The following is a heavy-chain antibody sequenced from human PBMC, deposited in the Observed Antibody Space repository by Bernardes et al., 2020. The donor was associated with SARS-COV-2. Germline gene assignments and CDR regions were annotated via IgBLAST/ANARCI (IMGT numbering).Heavy chain of an antibody. CDR1: GLTFRNAW. Sequence: GGSLRLSCAASGLTFRNAWMTWVRQAPGKGLEWVGRIKSQKDGATTDDAAPVKCRFTISRADSQNTVYLQMNSLKTEATAMYYCVTTSPYSGGLFTYWGQGPLVSVSS. CDR3: VTTSPYSGGLFTY. CDR2: IKSQKDGATT. J-gene: IGHJ4*02. V-gene: IGHV3-15*01. D-gene: IGHD2-15*01.